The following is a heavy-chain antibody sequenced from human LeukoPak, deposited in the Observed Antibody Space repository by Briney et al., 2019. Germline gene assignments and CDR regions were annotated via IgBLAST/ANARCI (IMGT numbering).Heavy chain of an antibody. D-gene: IGHD6-19*01. CDR2: ISAYNGNT. J-gene: IGHJ5*02. CDR3: AREVYYSSGLFWFDP. V-gene: IGHV1-18*01. CDR1: GYTFTSYG. Sequence: AASVKVSCKASGYTFTSYGISWVRQAPGQGLEWMGWISAYNGNTNYAQKLQGRVTMTTDTSTSTAYMELRSLRSDDTAVYYCAREVYYSSGLFWFDPWGQGTLVAVSS.